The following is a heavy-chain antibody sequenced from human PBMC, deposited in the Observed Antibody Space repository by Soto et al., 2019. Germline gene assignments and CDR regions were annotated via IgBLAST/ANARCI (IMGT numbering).Heavy chain of an antibody. CDR1: GGSISSGGYY. V-gene: IGHV4-31*03. D-gene: IGHD3-10*01. CDR2: IYYSGST. CDR3: AREAHYYGSGSYSPSSYYYGMDV. Sequence: SSETLSLTCTVSGGSISSGGYYWSWIRQHPGKGLEWIGYIYYSGSTYYNPSLKSRVTISVDTSKNQFSLKLSSVTAADTAVYYCAREAHYYGSGSYSPSSYYYGMDVWGQGTTVTVSS. J-gene: IGHJ6*02.